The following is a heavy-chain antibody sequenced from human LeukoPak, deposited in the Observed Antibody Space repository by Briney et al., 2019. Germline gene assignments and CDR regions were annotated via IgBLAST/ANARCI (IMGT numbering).Heavy chain of an antibody. Sequence: PSQTLSLTCTVSGGSISSGDYYWSWIRQPPGKGLEWIGYIYYSGSTYYNPSLKSRVTISVDTSKNQFSLKLSSVTAADTAVYYCARDRVGDYDSSGSLGMDVWGQGTTVTVSS. CDR3: ARDRVGDYDSSGSLGMDV. J-gene: IGHJ6*02. D-gene: IGHD3-22*01. V-gene: IGHV4-30-4*01. CDR2: IYYSGST. CDR1: GGSISSGDYY.